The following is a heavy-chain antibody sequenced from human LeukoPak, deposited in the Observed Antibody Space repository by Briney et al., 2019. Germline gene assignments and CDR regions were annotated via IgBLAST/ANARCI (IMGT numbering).Heavy chain of an antibody. J-gene: IGHJ4*02. CDR2: IYASGST. D-gene: IGHD1-26*01. Sequence: SETLSLTCTVSGGSISSYYWSWIRQPPGKGLEWIGRIYASGSTNYNPSLKSRVTMSVDTSKNQFSLKLNSVTAADTAVYYCARGRSGSHLGDYWGQGTLVTVSS. CDR3: ARGRSGSHLGDY. CDR1: GGSISSYY. V-gene: IGHV4-4*07.